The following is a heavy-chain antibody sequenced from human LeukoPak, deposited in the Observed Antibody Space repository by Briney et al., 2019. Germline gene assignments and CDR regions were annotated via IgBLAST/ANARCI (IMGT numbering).Heavy chain of an antibody. CDR3: ARESITMVRGVPRHFDY. Sequence: SETLSLTCTVSGYSISSGYYWGWIRQPPGKGLEWIGSIYHSGSTYYNPSLKSRVTISVDTSKNQFSLKLSSVTAADTAVYYCARESITMVRGVPRHFDYWGQGTLVTVSS. J-gene: IGHJ4*02. CDR2: IYHSGST. V-gene: IGHV4-38-2*02. D-gene: IGHD3-10*01. CDR1: GYSISSGYY.